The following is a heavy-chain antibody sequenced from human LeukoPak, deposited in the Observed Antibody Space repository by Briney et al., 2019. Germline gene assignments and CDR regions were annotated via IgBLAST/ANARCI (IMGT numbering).Heavy chain of an antibody. CDR3: EREGSSGSYNY. CDR2: IYHSGSS. Sequence: SETLSLTCTVSGGAISGYYWSWIRQPPGKGLEWIGYIYHSGSSNYNPSLKSRVTISVDTSKNQFSLKLTSVSAEDTAVYYCEREGSSGSYNYWGQGALVTVSS. D-gene: IGHD1-26*01. J-gene: IGHJ4*02. CDR1: GGAISGYY. V-gene: IGHV4-59*01.